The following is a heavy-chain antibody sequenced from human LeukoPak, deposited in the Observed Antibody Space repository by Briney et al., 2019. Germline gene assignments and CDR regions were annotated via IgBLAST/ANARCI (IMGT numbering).Heavy chain of an antibody. Sequence: GGSLRLSCVASGFTFSSYAMGWVRQAAGKGLEWVSDISSSGGTTYYADSVKGRVTISRDNSKKTLYLQMNSLRPEDTAVYYCAKFSSSGWSRSTNKWGQGTLVTVSS. CDR3: AKFSSSGWSRSTNK. V-gene: IGHV3-23*01. CDR2: ISSSGGTT. D-gene: IGHD6-19*01. CDR1: GFTFSSYA. J-gene: IGHJ4*02.